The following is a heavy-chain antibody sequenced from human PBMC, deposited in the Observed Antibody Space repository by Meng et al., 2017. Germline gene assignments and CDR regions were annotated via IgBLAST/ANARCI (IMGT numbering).Heavy chain of an antibody. CDR2: ISSSGSTI. D-gene: IGHD6-13*01. CDR3: ARDLVLSSSWDPYYYYGMDV. Sequence: GESLKISCAASGFTFSSYEMNWVRQAPGKGLEWVSYISSSGSTIYYADSVKGRFTISRHNSKNTLYLQMNSLRAEDTAVYYCARDLVLSSSWDPYYYYGMDVWGQGTTVTVSS. J-gene: IGHJ6*02. V-gene: IGHV3-48*03. CDR1: GFTFSSYE.